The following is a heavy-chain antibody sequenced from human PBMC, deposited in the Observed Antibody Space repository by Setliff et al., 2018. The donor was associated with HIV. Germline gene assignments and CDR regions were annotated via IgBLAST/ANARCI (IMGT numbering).Heavy chain of an antibody. Sequence: GGSLRLSCLASGFTFTGLTFTDYNMNWVRQAPGKGLEWVSYISSSNSIYYADSVRGRFTISRDNAKSSLYLQMTSLRAEDTAVYYCATQAGFYNSHWYDYWGQGTMVTVSS. V-gene: IGHV3-48*01. D-gene: IGHD6-13*01. J-gene: IGHJ4*02. CDR3: ATQAGFYNSHWYDY. CDR2: ISSSNSI. CDR1: GFTFTGLTFTDYN.